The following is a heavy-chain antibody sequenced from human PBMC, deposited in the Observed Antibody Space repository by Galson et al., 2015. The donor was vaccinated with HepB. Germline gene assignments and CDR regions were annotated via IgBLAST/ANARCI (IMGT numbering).Heavy chain of an antibody. CDR3: ARASFSAPGQLLTPAGYYYMDV. D-gene: IGHD1-26*01. J-gene: IGHJ6*03. CDR1: RFTFGSYR. V-gene: IGHV3-48*01. Sequence: SLRLSCAASRFTFGSYRMNWVRQAPGMGLEWVSYIRGSSAILYYADSAKGRFTVSRDNAKNSLYLQMNSLRAEDTAVYYCARASFSAPGQLLTPAGYYYMDVWGEGTTVTVSS. CDR2: IRGSSAIL.